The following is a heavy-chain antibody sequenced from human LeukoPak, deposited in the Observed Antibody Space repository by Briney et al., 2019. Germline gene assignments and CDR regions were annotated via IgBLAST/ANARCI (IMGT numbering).Heavy chain of an antibody. CDR2: ISYDGSNK. CDR3: ARGGSYGDYVWYFDL. Sequence: QPGGSLRLSCAASGFTFSSYAMHWVRQAPGKGLEWVAVISYDGSNKYYADSVKGRFTISRDNSKNTLYLQMNSLRAEDTAVYYCARGGSYGDYVWYFDLWGRGTLVTVSS. J-gene: IGHJ2*01. V-gene: IGHV3-30-3*01. CDR1: GFTFSSYA. D-gene: IGHD4-17*01.